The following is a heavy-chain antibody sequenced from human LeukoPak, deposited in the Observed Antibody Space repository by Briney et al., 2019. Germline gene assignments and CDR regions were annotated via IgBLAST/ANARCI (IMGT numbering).Heavy chain of an antibody. CDR1: GFTFSNNA. J-gene: IGHJ4*02. CDR3: VKRTAGSRSLPFDY. V-gene: IGHV3-64D*06. CDR2: ITADGVDT. Sequence: PGGSLSLSCAASGFTFSNNALIWVRQAPGKGLEYVSAITADGVDTYYADSVKGRFTISRDNSKNTLYLQMSNLRTEDTAVYYCVKRTAGSRSLPFDYSGQGALFTVSS. D-gene: IGHD3-10*01.